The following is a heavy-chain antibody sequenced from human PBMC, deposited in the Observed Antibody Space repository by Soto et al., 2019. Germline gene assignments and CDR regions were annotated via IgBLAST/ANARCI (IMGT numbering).Heavy chain of an antibody. CDR2: INHSGST. D-gene: IGHD2-15*01. V-gene: IGHV4-34*01. Sequence: SETLSLTCAVYGGSFSGYYWSWIRQPPGKGLEWIGEINHSGSTNYNPSLKSRVTISVDTSKNQFSLKLSSVTAADTAVYYCARGRRGQIVVVVAATPPYYYYMDVWGKGTTVTVSS. CDR3: ARGRRGQIVVVVAATPPYYYYMDV. CDR1: GGSFSGYY. J-gene: IGHJ6*03.